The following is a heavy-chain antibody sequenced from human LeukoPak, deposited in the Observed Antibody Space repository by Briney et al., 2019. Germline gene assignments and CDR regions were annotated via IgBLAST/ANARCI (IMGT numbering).Heavy chain of an antibody. CDR1: GFTFNSYE. Sequence: GGSLRLSCAASGFTFNSYEMSWVRQAPGRGLEWVSYISSSGNTIYYADSVRGRFTISRDNAKNSLYLQMNSLRVEDTAVYFCARGPYDSWGQGTLVTVSS. V-gene: IGHV3-48*03. J-gene: IGHJ4*02. CDR2: ISSSGNTI. CDR3: ARGPYDS.